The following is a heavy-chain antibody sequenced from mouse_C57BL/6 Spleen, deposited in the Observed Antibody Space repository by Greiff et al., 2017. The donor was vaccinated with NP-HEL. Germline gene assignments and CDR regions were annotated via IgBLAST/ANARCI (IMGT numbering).Heavy chain of an antibody. CDR3: TREELLASFAY. D-gene: IGHD2-1*01. Sequence: QVQLQQPGAELVKPGASVKLSCKASGYTFTSYWMHWVKQRPGQGLEWIGMIHPNSGSTNYNEKFKSKATLTVDKSSSTAYMQLSSLTSEDSAVYYCTREELLASFAYWGQGTLVTVSA. V-gene: IGHV1-64*01. CDR1: GYTFTSYW. CDR2: IHPNSGST. J-gene: IGHJ3*01.